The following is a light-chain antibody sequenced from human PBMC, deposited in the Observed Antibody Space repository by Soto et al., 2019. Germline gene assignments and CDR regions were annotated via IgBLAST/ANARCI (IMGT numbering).Light chain of an antibody. CDR2: EVS. V-gene: IGLV2-14*01. CDR1: SSDLGGYNY. CDR3: SSYTSSSTRV. Sequence: QSVLTQPASVSGSPGQSITISCTGTSSDLGGYNYVSWYQQHPGKAPKLMIYEVSNRTSGVSDRFSGSTSANTASLTISGLQAEDEADYYCSSYTSSSTRVFGGGTKLTVL. J-gene: IGLJ3*02.